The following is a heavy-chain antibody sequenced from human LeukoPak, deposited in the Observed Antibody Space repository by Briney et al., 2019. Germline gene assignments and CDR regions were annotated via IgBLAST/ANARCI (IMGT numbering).Heavy chain of an antibody. CDR2: ISGSGGST. CDR3: AKDSGSSSWYSPVDY. D-gene: IGHD6-13*01. V-gene: IGHV3-23*01. J-gene: IGHJ4*02. CDR1: GFTFGDYA. Sequence: GGSLRLSCGASGFTFGDYAMSWVRQAPGKGLEWVSAISGSGGSTYYADSVKGRFTISRDNSKNTLYLQMNSLRAEDTAVYYCAKDSGSSSWYSPVDYWGQGTLVTVSS.